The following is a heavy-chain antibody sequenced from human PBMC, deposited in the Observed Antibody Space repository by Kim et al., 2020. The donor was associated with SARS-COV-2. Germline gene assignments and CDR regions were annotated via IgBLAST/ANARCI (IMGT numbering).Heavy chain of an antibody. CDR3: ARLYGYGSGSPFGGYYYYGMDV. Sequence: SDTLSLTCTVSGGSISSYYWSWIRQPPGKGLECIGYIYYSGSTNYNPSLKSRVTISVDTSKNQFSLKLSSVTAADTAVYCCARLYGYGSGSPFGGYYYYGMDVWGQGTTVTVSS. CDR1: GGSISSYY. J-gene: IGHJ6*02. D-gene: IGHD3-10*01. V-gene: IGHV4-59*08. CDR2: IYYSGST.